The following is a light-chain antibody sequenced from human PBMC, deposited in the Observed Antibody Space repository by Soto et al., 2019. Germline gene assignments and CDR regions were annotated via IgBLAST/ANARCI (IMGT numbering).Light chain of an antibody. Sequence: EILLTRSPATLSLSPGERATLSCRASQSINRHLAWYRQKPGQAPRLLIYDASSRTTGIPDRFSGSGSGTDFTLTISRLEPEDFAVYYCHHFGSLPETFGQGTKVDIK. CDR2: DAS. J-gene: IGKJ1*01. CDR3: HHFGSLPET. V-gene: IGKV3-20*01. CDR1: QSINRH.